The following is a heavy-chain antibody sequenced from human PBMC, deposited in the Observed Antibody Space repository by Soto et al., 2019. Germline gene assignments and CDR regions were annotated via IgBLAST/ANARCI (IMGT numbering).Heavy chain of an antibody. J-gene: IGHJ6*02. Sequence: QITLKESGPTLVKPTQTLTLTCTFSGFSLSTSGVGVGWIRQPPGKALEWLALIYWDDDKRYSPSLKSRLTINKDTSKNQVVLTMTNMDPVDTATYYCAHRRGDYEGVGMDVWGQGTTVTVSS. CDR2: IYWDDDK. D-gene: IGHD4-17*01. CDR3: AHRRGDYEGVGMDV. CDR1: GFSLSTSGVG. V-gene: IGHV2-5*02.